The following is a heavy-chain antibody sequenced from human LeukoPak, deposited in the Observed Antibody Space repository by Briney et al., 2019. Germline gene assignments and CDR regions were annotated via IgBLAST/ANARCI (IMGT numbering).Heavy chain of an antibody. CDR3: AKDRHPARTDGYYFDY. CDR1: AFTFSTYG. V-gene: IGHV3-30*18. D-gene: IGHD1-14*01. J-gene: IGHJ4*02. Sequence: PGRSLRLSCAASAFTFSTYGMHWVRQAPGKGLQWVAVISYDANNKYYADSVEGRFTISRDNSKRTLYLQMNSLRAEDTAVYFCAKDRHPARTDGYYFDYWGQGTLVTVSS. CDR2: ISYDANNK.